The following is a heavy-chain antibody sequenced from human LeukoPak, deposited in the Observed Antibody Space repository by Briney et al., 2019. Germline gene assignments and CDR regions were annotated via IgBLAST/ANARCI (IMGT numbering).Heavy chain of an antibody. CDR1: GYSFTSYW. J-gene: IGHJ4*02. Sequence: GESLKISCKGSGYSFTSYWIGWVRQMPGKGLGWMGIIYPSDSDTRNNPSFQGQVTISADKSISTAYLHWSSLKASDTAMYYCARLYVSSGYYYFDYWGQGTLVTVSS. V-gene: IGHV5-51*01. CDR2: IYPSDSDT. D-gene: IGHD3-22*01. CDR3: ARLYVSSGYYYFDY.